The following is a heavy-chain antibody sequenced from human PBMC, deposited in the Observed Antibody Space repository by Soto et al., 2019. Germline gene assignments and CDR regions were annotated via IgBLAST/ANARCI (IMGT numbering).Heavy chain of an antibody. CDR1: GGSITTNW. D-gene: IGHD6-19*01. V-gene: IGHV4-4*02. J-gene: IGHJ5*01. Sequence: QVHLQESGPGLVKPSGTLSLTCAVSGGSITTNWRSWVRQPPGKGLEWIGEIYHSGTTNYNPSLRGRVTISVDKSNNQFSLNLNSVTAADSALYYCARHIAVPRTRGFDSWGQGNLVTVSS. CDR2: IYHSGTT. CDR3: ARHIAVPRTRGFDS.